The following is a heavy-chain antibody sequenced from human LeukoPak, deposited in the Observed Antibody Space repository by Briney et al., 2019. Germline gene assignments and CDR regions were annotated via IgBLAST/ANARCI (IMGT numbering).Heavy chain of an antibody. CDR1: GYTFTGYY. CDR3: AREGGGYCSSTSCPQVGY. Sequence: ASVKVSCKASGYTFTGYYMHWVRQAPGQGLEWMGWINPNSGGTNYAQKFQGRVTMTRDTSISTAYMELSRLRSDDTAVYYCAREGGGYCSSTSCPQVGYWGQGTLVTVSS. V-gene: IGHV1-2*02. D-gene: IGHD2-2*01. J-gene: IGHJ4*02. CDR2: INPNSGGT.